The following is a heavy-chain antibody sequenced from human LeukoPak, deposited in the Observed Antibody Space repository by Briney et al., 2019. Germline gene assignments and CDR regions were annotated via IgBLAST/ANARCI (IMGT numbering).Heavy chain of an antibody. J-gene: IGHJ4*02. CDR1: AFTFSSYN. Sequence: GGCLRLSCAASAFTFSSYNMGWVRQAPGKGLEWLSYFSGTSTTIYYADSVRGRFTVSRDNAKNSLYLQMNSLRAEDTAVYFCARGSRDGYNYFDSWGQGTLVTVSS. D-gene: IGHD5-24*01. V-gene: IGHV3-48*01. CDR2: FSGTSTTI. CDR3: ARGSRDGYNYFDS.